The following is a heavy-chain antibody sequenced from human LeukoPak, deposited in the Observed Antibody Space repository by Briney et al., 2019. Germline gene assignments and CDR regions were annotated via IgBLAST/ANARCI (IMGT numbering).Heavy chain of an antibody. CDR1: GFTFSSYS. Sequence: GGSLRLSCSASGFTFSSYSMNWVRQAPGKGLEWVSSISSSSSFIYYADSVKGRFTISRDNAKKLLSLQMNSLRADDTAVYYCARGYSSSWYLDWGQGTLVTVSS. V-gene: IGHV3-21*01. CDR3: ARGYSSSWYLD. J-gene: IGHJ4*02. D-gene: IGHD6-13*01. CDR2: ISSSSSFI.